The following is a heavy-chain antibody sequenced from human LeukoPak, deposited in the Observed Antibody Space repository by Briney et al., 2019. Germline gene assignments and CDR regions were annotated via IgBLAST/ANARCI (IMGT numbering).Heavy chain of an antibody. D-gene: IGHD6-13*01. CDR3: ARIAAAGSHNWFDP. Sequence: PSGTLSLTCAVSGGSISSSNWWSWVRQPPGKGLEWIGEIYHSGSTNYNPSLKSRVTISVDTSKNQFSLKLSSVTAADTAVYYCARIAAAGSHNWFDPWGQGTLVTVSS. CDR1: GGSISSSNW. CDR2: IYHSGST. J-gene: IGHJ5*02. V-gene: IGHV4-4*02.